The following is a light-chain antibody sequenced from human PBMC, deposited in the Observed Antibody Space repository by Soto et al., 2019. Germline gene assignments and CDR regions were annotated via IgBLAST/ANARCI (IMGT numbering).Light chain of an antibody. Sequence: DIQMTQSPSTLSASVGGRVTITCRASQSISSWLAWYQQKPGKAPKLLIYDASSLESGVPSRFSGSGSGTEFTLTISSLPPDDFATYYCQQYISYWTFGQGTKVEIK. CDR1: QSISSW. J-gene: IGKJ1*01. CDR2: DAS. CDR3: QQYISYWT. V-gene: IGKV1-5*01.